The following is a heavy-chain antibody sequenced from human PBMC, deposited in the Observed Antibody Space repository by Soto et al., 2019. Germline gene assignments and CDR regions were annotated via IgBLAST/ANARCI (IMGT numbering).Heavy chain of an antibody. J-gene: IGHJ4*02. CDR2: IDPRSGGT. D-gene: IGHD3-10*01. V-gene: IGHV1-2*02. CDR3: ATDDYGIFPY. Sequence: ASVKVSCKVSGYPFTTYYIHWVRQAPGQGLEWMGWIDPRSGGTVYEQKFQGRVTMTRDTSISTVYMDLSGLTSDDTALYYCATDDYGIFPYWGQGSLVTAPQ. CDR1: GYPFTTYY.